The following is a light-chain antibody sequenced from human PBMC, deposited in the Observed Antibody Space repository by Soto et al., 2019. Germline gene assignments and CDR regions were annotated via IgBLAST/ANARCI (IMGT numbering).Light chain of an antibody. CDR3: SSYTSTNFVI. Sequence: QSALTQPASVSGSPGQSITISCTGSSGDIGDYKYVSWYKQHPGKAPKLMIYDGSNRPSGVSNRFSASKSGNTASLTISGLEAEDEADYYCSSYTSTNFVIFGGGTKLTVL. CDR1: SGDIGDYKY. CDR2: DGS. V-gene: IGLV2-14*01. J-gene: IGLJ2*01.